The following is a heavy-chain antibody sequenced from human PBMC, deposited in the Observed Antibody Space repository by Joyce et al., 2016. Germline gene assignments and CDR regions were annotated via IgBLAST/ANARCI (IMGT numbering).Heavy chain of an antibody. CDR2: IDTYNENT. J-gene: IGHJ4*02. CDR3: ARDQGHDSSWEQRFDY. CDR1: GYTFSSYG. V-gene: IGHV1-18*01. D-gene: IGHD6-13*01. Sequence: QVQLVQSGGEVKKPGASVKVSCKASGYTFSSYGISWVRQAPGQGLEWMGWIDTYNENTKYTQKTQGRVTMTTDTSTGTAYMELRSLRSDDTAVYYCARDQGHDSSWEQRFDYWGQGTLVTVSS.